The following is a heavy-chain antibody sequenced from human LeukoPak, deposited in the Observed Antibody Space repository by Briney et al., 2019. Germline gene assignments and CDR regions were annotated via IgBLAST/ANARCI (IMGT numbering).Heavy chain of an antibody. J-gene: IGHJ4*02. CDR2: IYYSGST. D-gene: IGHD3-22*01. CDR1: GCSISSGGYY. Sequence: SQTLSLTRTVSGCSISSGGYYWSWIRQRPGKGLEWIGYIYYSGSTYYNPSLKSRVTISVDTSKNQFSLKLSSVTAADTAVYYCARFVGGSGYPIDYWGQGTLVTVSS. V-gene: IGHV4-31*03. CDR3: ARFVGGSGYPIDY.